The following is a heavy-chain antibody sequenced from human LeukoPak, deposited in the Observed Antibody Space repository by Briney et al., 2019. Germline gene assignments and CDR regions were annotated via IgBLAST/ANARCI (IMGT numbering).Heavy chain of an antibody. D-gene: IGHD2-21*02. Sequence: GESPRISCKGSGYSITSYWITWVRQMAGKGLEWMGRIDHSDSYNNYSPSFQGHVTISADKSISTAYLQWSSLKASDTAMYYCARQVTYDGFDIWGQGTMVTVSS. CDR3: ARQVTYDGFDI. CDR1: GYSITSYW. V-gene: IGHV5-10-1*01. J-gene: IGHJ3*02. CDR2: IDHSDSYN.